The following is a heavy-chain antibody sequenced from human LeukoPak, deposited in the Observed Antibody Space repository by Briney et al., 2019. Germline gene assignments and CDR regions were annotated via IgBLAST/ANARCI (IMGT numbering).Heavy chain of an antibody. J-gene: IGHJ6*04. Sequence: SETLSLTCTVSGGSISSTSYYWGWIRQPPGKGLEWIGEIYHSGSTNYNPSLKSRVTISVDKSKNQFSLKLSSVTAADTAVYYCASEGYYGSGPTSHGMDVWGKGTTVTVSS. CDR1: GGSISSTSYY. D-gene: IGHD3-10*01. V-gene: IGHV4-39*07. CDR3: ASEGYYGSGPTSHGMDV. CDR2: IYHSGST.